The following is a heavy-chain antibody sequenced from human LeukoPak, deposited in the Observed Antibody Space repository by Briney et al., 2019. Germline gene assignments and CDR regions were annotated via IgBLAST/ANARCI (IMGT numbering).Heavy chain of an antibody. CDR1: GGSISTSGYY. CDR2: IYYSGST. V-gene: IGHV4-39*01. D-gene: IGHD3-3*01. J-gene: IGHJ4*02. CDR3: ARQGVVIAFFDY. Sequence: SETLSLTCTVSGGSISTSGYYWGWIRQPPGKGLEWIGSIYYSGSTYYNPSLKSRLTISVDTSKNQFSLKLSSVTAADTAVYYCARQGVVIAFFDYWGQGTLVTVSS.